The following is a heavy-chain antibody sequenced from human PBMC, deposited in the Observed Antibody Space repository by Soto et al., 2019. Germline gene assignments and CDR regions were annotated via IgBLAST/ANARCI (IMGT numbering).Heavy chain of an antibody. J-gene: IGHJ5*01. CDR3: PEILVENLWPYWSDT. D-gene: IGHD2-15*01. CDR2: IYYSGNT. V-gene: IGHV4-61*08. CDR1: GDSVTSGDYY. Sequence: SETLSLTCTVSGDSVTSGDYYWSWIRQPPGKGLEWIGYIYYSGNTNYSPSLKSRVAISLDTSHNQFSLKLSSVTAADTAVYLCPEILVENLWPYWSDTWGQGTLVTFSS.